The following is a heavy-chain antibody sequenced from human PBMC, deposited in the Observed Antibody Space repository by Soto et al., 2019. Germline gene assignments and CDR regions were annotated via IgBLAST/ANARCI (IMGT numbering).Heavy chain of an antibody. Sequence: ASVKFSCKASGYTFTDYYIHWVRQAPGQGLEWLGWINPNSGATAYGRRFQGRVTLTRDTSISTAYMDLGGLKSDDTAVFYCATGPEGPLDYWGQGTLVTVSS. CDR3: ATGPEGPLDY. J-gene: IGHJ4*02. V-gene: IGHV1-2*02. D-gene: IGHD3-10*01. CDR1: GYTFTDYY. CDR2: INPNSGAT.